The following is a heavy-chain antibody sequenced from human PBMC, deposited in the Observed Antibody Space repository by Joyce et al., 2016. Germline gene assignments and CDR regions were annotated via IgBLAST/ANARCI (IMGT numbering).Heavy chain of an antibody. D-gene: IGHD3-22*01. CDR2: IYYSGST. CDR3: ARDIGYYYDSSGYYLHDAFDI. CDR1: GGSISSRSYY. Sequence: QLQLQESGPGLVKPSETLSLTCTVSGGSISSRSYYWGWIRQPPGKGLELIGTIYYSGSTYYNPSLKSRVTISVDTSKNQFSLELSSVTAADTAVYYCARDIGYYYDSSGYYLHDAFDIWGQGTMVTVSS. J-gene: IGHJ3*02. V-gene: IGHV4-39*07.